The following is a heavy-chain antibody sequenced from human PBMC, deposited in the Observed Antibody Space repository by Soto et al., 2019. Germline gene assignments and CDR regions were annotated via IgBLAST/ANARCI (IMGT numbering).Heavy chain of an antibody. CDR3: ARGLCYCSSTSCYGKYDY. J-gene: IGHJ4*02. D-gene: IGHD2-2*01. CDR2: INHSGST. Sequence: QVQLQQWGAGLLKPSETLSLTCAAYGGSFSGYYWSWIRQPPGKGLEWIGEINHSGSTNYNPSLKGRVVISVDTSKNQFSLKLSSVTAADTAVYYCARGLCYCSSTSCYGKYDYWGQGTLVTVSS. V-gene: IGHV4-34*01. CDR1: GGSFSGYY.